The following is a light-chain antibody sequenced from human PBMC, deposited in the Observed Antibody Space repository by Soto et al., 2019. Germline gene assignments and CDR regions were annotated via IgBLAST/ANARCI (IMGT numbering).Light chain of an antibody. V-gene: IGKV3-15*01. CDR2: GAS. J-gene: IGKJ1*01. CDR3: QQYNNWPPWA. Sequence: EIVMTQSPATLSVSPGERATLSCRASQSVSSNLAWYQQKPGRAPRLLIYGASTRVTGVPARFSGSGSETEFTLNISSLQSEDFAVYYCQQYNNWPPWAFGQGTKVEIK. CDR1: QSVSSN.